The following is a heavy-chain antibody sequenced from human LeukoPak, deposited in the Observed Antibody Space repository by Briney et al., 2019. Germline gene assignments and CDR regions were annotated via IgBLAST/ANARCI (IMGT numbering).Heavy chain of an antibody. CDR2: IDWDDDK. D-gene: IGHD2-2*02. V-gene: IGHV2-70*01. CDR3: ARIQADTYAIDY. J-gene: IGHJ4*02. Sequence: NWIRQPPGKALEWLALIDWDDDKYYSTSLKTRLTISKDTSKNQVVLTMTNMDPVDTATYYCARIQADTYAIDYWGQGTLVTVSS.